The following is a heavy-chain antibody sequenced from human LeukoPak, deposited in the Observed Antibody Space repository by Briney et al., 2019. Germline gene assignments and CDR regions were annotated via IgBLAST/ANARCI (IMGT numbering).Heavy chain of an antibody. V-gene: IGHV4-39*07. J-gene: IGHJ4*02. CDR2: IYYSGST. Sequence: PSETLSLTCTVSGGSISSSSYYWGWIRQPPGKGLEWIGSIYYSGSTYYNPSLKSRVTISVDTSKNQFSLKLSSVTAADTAVYYCVTSSSWREYDYWGQGTLVTVSS. D-gene: IGHD6-13*01. CDR3: VTSSSWREYDY. CDR1: GGSISSSSYY.